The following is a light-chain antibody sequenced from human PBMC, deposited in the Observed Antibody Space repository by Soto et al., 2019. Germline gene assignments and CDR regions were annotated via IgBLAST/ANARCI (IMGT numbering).Light chain of an antibody. Sequence: DIQMTQSPSSLSASVGDRVTITCQASQDIRNYLNWYQQRPGKAPKLLIYDASNLETGVPSRFSGSGSGTDFTFTISSLQPEDFATYYCQQYDNLPPYTFGQGTKVDIK. V-gene: IGKV1-33*01. CDR3: QQYDNLPPYT. CDR1: QDIRNY. CDR2: DAS. J-gene: IGKJ2*01.